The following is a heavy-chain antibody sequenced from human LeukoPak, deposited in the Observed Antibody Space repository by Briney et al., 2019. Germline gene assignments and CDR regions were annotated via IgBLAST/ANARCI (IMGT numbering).Heavy chain of an antibody. CDR1: GYTFTGYY. V-gene: IGHV1-2*02. CDR2: INPKGGEA. CDR3: ARGPTGDY. J-gene: IGHJ4*02. Sequence: GASVKVSCKASGYTFTGYYLHWVRLAPGRGLDWMGWINPKGGEANYARKLRGGVTMTRDTSISTAYMALSSLRSHDPAVYYCARGPTGDYWGQGTLVTVSS.